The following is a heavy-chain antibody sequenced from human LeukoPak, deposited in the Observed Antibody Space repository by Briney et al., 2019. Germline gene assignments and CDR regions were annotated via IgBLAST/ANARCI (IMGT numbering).Heavy chain of an antibody. D-gene: IGHD6-19*01. CDR3: ARIFNVSGWYPTYFDY. CDR2: ICSGGST. V-gene: IGHV3-53*01. J-gene: IGHJ4*02. Sequence: PGGSLRLSCAASGFTVSSNYMSWVRQAPGKGLEWVSVICSGGSTYYADSVKGRFTISRDNSKNTLYLQMNSLRAEDTAVYYCARIFNVSGWYPTYFDYWGQGTLVTVSS. CDR1: GFTVSSNY.